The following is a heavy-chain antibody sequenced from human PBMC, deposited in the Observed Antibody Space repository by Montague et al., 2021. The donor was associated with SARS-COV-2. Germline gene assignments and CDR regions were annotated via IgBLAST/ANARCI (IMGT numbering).Heavy chain of an antibody. J-gene: IGHJ4*02. D-gene: IGHD5-18*01. Sequence: SETLSFTCTVTGGPISGSSDYWGWIRQSPGKGLEWIASVDYSGNTYYSPSLKSRLTISVDTSKNQFSLKLNSVTAADTALYYCARREYSYGWGDWGQGTLSPSPQ. CDR2: VDYSGNT. CDR3: ARREYSYGWGD. V-gene: IGHV4-39*01. CDR1: GGPISGSSDY.